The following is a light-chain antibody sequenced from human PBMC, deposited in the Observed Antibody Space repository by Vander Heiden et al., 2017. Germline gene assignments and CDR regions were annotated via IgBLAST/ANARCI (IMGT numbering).Light chain of an antibody. CDR2: AAS. J-gene: IGKJ4*01. Sequence: IVMTQSPSTLSVSPGDTATLSCRASQSISNNLAWYQQRPGQAPRLLIYAASTRATGIPDRFSGSGSGTEFTLTISSLQSEDFALYYCQQHRSWPSLTFGGGTKVEIK. CDR1: QSISNN. V-gene: IGKV3-15*01. CDR3: QQHRSWPSLT.